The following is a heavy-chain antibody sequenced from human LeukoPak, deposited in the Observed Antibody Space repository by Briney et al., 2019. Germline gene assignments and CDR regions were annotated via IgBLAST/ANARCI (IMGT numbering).Heavy chain of an antibody. Sequence: GESLKISCKGSGYSFTSYWIGWVRQMPGKGLEWMVIIYPGDSDTRYSPSFQGQVTISADKSISTAYLQWSSLKASDTAMYYCARRGYCSGGSCLYFDYWGQGTLVTVSS. V-gene: IGHV5-51*01. CDR3: ARRGYCSGGSCLYFDY. J-gene: IGHJ4*02. CDR1: GYSFTSYW. CDR2: IYPGDSDT. D-gene: IGHD2-15*01.